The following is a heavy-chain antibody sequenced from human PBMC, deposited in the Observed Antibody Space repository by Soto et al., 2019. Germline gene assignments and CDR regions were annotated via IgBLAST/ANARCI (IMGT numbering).Heavy chain of an antibody. CDR3: ARDTSMYSGGSYHSYWYFDL. J-gene: IGHJ2*01. V-gene: IGHV1-69*06. CDR2: IIPIFGTA. Sequence: ASVKVSCKASGGTFSSYAISWVRQAPGQGLEWMGGIIPIFGTANYAQKFQGRVTITADKSTSTAYMELSSLRSEETAVYYCARDTSMYSGGSYHSYWYFDLWGRGTLVTVSS. CDR1: GGTFSSYA. D-gene: IGHD2-15*01.